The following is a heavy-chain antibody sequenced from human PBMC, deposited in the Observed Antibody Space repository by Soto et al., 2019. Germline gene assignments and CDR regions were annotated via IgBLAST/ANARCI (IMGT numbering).Heavy chain of an antibody. CDR2: IWYDGSNK. D-gene: IGHD3-10*01. Sequence: GGSLRLSCAASGFTFSSYGMHWVRQAPGKGLEWVAVIWYDGSNKYYADSVKGRFTISRDNSKNTLYLQMNSLRAEDTAVYYCARDGRVRGVTPVGYYHYYMDVWGKGTTVTVSS. CDR3: ARDGRVRGVTPVGYYHYYMDV. J-gene: IGHJ6*03. V-gene: IGHV3-33*01. CDR1: GFTFSSYG.